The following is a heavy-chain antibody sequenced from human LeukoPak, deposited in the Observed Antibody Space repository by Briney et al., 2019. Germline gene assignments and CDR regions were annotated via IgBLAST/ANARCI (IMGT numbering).Heavy chain of an antibody. CDR3: ARHGSGYYYYYMDV. CDR1: GGSFSVYY. J-gene: IGHJ6*03. CDR2: INHRGST. V-gene: IGHV4-34*01. Sequence: SETLSLTCAVYGGSFSVYYWSWIRQPPGKGLEWSGEINHRGSTNYNPSLKSRVTISVDTSKKQFSLKLSCVTAAGTAVYYCARHGSGYYYYYMDVWGKATTVTVSS.